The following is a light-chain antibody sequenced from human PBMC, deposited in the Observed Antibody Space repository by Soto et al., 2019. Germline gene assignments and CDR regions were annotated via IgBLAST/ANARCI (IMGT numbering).Light chain of an antibody. J-gene: IGKJ2*01. CDR1: QSVSSTY. V-gene: IGKV3-20*01. Sequence: EIVLTQSPGTLSLSPGERATLSCRASQSVSSTYLAWYQQKPGQAPRLLIYGASGRATGIPDRFSGSGSGTDFTLTISRLEPEDLAVYYCQQYGSSPRRYTFGQGTKLEIK. CDR2: GAS. CDR3: QQYGSSPRRYT.